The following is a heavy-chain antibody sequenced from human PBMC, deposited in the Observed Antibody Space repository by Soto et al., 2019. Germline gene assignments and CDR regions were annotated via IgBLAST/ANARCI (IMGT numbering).Heavy chain of an antibody. V-gene: IGHV3-21*01. J-gene: IGHJ4*02. CDR3: AREGINNYNEYYFDS. CDR2: ISGSGNYT. D-gene: IGHD4-4*01. CDR1: GFTFSTYS. Sequence: SGGSLRLSSAASGFTFSTYSMNWVRQAPGKGLEWVSSISGSGNYTHYADFLRGRFTISRDNAKTSLYLQMNSLRAEDTAVYYCAREGINNYNEYYFDSWGQGTVVTVS.